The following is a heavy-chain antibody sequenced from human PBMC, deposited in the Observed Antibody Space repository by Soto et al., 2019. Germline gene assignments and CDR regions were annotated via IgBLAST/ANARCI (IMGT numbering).Heavy chain of an antibody. D-gene: IGHD3-10*01. CDR1: GRAFSVYY. CDR3: ARGGGDYYYMDV. Sequence: PSDTLSPTYNGYGRAFSVYYWLWIRQAPGKVLEWIGEINHSGSTNCNPSLKSRVTISVDTSKNQFSLKLSSVTAADTAVYYCARGGGDYYYMDVWGKGTTVT. V-gene: IGHV4-34*01. J-gene: IGHJ6*03. CDR2: INHSGST.